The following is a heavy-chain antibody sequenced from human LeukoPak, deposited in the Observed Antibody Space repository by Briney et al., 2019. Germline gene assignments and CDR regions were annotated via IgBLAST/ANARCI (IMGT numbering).Heavy chain of an antibody. CDR3: ATTPGGIAAAVDY. D-gene: IGHD6-13*01. J-gene: IGHJ4*02. V-gene: IGHV4-39*07. CDR2: IYYSGST. Sequence: SETLSLTCTVSGGSISSSSYYWDWFRQPPGKGLEWIGNIYYSGSTYYNPSLKSRVTISADTSKNQFSLKLSSVTAADTAVYYCATTPGGIAAAVDYWGQGTLVTVSS. CDR1: GGSISSSSYY.